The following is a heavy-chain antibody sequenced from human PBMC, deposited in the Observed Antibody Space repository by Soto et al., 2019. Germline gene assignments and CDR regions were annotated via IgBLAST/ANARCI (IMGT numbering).Heavy chain of an antibody. CDR3: ARHDVVATILHYYYGMDV. V-gene: IGHV4-39*01. Sequence: QLQLQESGPGLVKPSETLSLTCTVSGGSISSSSYYWGWIRQPPGKGLEWIGSIYYSGRTYYNPSLKSRVTICVDTSKTQFSLKLSSVTASDMAVYYWARHDVVATILHYYYGMDVWGQGTTVTVSS. D-gene: IGHD5-12*01. CDR1: GGSISSSSYY. CDR2: IYYSGRT. J-gene: IGHJ6*02.